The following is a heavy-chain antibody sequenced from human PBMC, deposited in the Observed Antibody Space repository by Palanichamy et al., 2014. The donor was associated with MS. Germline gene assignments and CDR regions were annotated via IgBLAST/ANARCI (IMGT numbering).Heavy chain of an antibody. D-gene: IGHD2-8*01. V-gene: IGHV3-7*03. CDR2: IKQDESEQ. J-gene: IGHJ4*02. Sequence: EVQLVESGGGLVQPGGSLRLSCAAFGFTFSNYWMSWVRQAPGKGLEWVANIKQDESEQYYVDSVRGRVAISRDNGKNSLYLQMNSLRAEDTALYFCARGPGRLYSSPYFDYWGQGTLVTVSS. CDR3: ARGPGRLYSSPYFDY. CDR1: GFTFSNYW.